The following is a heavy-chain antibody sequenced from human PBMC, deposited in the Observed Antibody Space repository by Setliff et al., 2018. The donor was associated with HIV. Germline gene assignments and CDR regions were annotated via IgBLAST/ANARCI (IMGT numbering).Heavy chain of an antibody. CDR3: AREPRRRILEWLPDY. Sequence: PGGSLRLSCVASGSTFRSHWMSWVRQAPGKGLEWVANINPDGSGSDYVKGRFTISRDNSKNTLYLQMNSLRAEDTAVYCCAREPRRRILEWLPDYWGQGTLVTVSS. J-gene: IGHJ4*02. D-gene: IGHD3-3*01. CDR2: INPDGSG. V-gene: IGHV3-7*01. CDR1: GSTFRSHW.